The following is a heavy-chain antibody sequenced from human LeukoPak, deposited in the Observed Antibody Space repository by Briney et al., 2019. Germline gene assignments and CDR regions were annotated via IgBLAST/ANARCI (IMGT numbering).Heavy chain of an antibody. CDR1: GGSISSSSYY. J-gene: IGHJ4*02. D-gene: IGHD2-21*02. CDR3: ARGDSTTDY. CDR2: IYYSGST. V-gene: IGHV4-61*05. Sequence: SETLSLTCTVSGGSISSSSYYWGWIRPPPGKGLEWIGYIYYSGSTNYNPSLKSRVTISVDTSKNQFSLKLSSVTAADTAVYYCARGDSTTDYWGQGTLVTVSS.